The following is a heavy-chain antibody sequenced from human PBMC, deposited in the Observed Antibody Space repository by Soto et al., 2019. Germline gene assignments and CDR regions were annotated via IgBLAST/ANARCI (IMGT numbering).Heavy chain of an antibody. CDR1: GFSFSSYG. J-gene: IGHJ4*02. CDR3: ARDSSGYDYGDFDY. V-gene: IGHV3-23*01. CDR2: ISGSGGAT. Sequence: PGGSLRLSCAASGFSFSSYGMSWVRQAPGKGLEWVSAISGSGGATYYADSVKGRFTISRDNSKNTLDLQMNSLRAEDTAVYYCARDSSGYDYGDFDYWGQGTLVTVSS. D-gene: IGHD5-12*01.